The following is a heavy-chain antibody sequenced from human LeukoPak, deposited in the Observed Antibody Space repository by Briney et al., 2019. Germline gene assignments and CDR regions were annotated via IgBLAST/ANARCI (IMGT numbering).Heavy chain of an antibody. CDR3: VRSSDMTGDLHDAFDI. J-gene: IGHJ3*02. CDR2: IREDGSET. D-gene: IGHD7-27*01. Sequence: GGSLGLSCEASGFTFSRYWMSWVRQAPGKGLEWVASIREDGSETYPADSVRGRFTFSRDNAKNSLYLQMSSPRAEDTAVYYCVRSSDMTGDLHDAFDIWGRGTLVTVSS. V-gene: IGHV3-7*01. CDR1: GFTFSRYW.